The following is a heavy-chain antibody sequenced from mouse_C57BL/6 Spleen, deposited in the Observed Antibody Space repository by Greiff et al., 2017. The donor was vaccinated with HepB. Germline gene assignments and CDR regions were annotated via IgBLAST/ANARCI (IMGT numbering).Heavy chain of an antibody. CDR3: ARRAGWYFDV. CDR2: IYPGDGDT. V-gene: IGHV1-82*01. J-gene: IGHJ1*03. D-gene: IGHD3-3*01. Sequence: QVQLKQSGPELVKPGASVKISCKASGYAFSSSWMNWVKQRPGKGLEWIGRIYPGDGDTNYNGKFKGKATLTADKSSSTAYMQLSSLTSEDSAVYFCARRAGWYFDVWGTGTTVTVSS. CDR1: GYAFSSSW.